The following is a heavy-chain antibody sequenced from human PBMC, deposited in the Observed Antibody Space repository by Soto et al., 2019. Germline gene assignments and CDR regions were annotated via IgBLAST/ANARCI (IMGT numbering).Heavy chain of an antibody. CDR3: ARLEGFGELFSWFDP. V-gene: IGHV5-51*01. CDR2: IFPGDSDT. D-gene: IGHD3-10*01. Sequence: PGESLKISCKGSGYSFTNYWIGWVRQKPGKGLEWMGTIFPGDSDTRYSPSFQGQVTISADRSTSTAYLQWSSLKASDTAMYYCARLEGFGELFSWFDPWGQGTLVTVSS. J-gene: IGHJ5*02. CDR1: GYSFTNYW.